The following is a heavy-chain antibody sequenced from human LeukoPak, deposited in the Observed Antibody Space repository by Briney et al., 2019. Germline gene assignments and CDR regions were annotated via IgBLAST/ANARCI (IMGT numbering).Heavy chain of an antibody. CDR3: AKMAGNDYGDFHYYYMDV. V-gene: IGHV3-30*02. CDR2: IRYDGSNK. CDR1: GFTFSSYG. J-gene: IGHJ6*03. Sequence: GGSLRLSCAASGFTFSSYGMHWVRQAPGKGLEWVAFIRYDGSNKYYADSVKGRFTISRDNSKNTLYLQMNSLRAEDTAMYYCAKMAGNDYGDFHYYYMDVWGKGTTVTVSS. D-gene: IGHD4-17*01.